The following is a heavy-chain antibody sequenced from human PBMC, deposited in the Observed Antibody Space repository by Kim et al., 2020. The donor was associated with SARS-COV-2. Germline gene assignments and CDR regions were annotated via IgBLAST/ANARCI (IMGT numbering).Heavy chain of an antibody. J-gene: IGHJ2*01. CDR1: GGSISSYY. D-gene: IGHD3-10*01. CDR3: ASGFYGSGSYYADWYFDL. Sequence: SETLSPTCTVSGGSISSYYWSWIRQPAGKGLEWIGRIYTSGSTNYNPSLKSRVTMSVDTSKNQFSLKLSSVTAADTAVYYCASGFYGSGSYYADWYFDLWGRGTLVTVSS. V-gene: IGHV4-4*07. CDR2: IYTSGST.